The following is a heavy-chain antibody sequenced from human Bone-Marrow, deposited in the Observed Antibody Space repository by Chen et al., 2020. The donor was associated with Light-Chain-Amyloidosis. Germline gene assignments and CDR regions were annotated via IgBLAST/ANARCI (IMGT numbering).Heavy chain of an antibody. D-gene: IGHD4-4*01. CDR2: IYPDDSYA. CDR1: GYTFPNYW. Sequence: EVQLEQSGPEVKKPGESRKISCKGSGYTFPNYWIGWVRQMPGKGLEWMGVIYPDDSYARYIPSFAGQVSISSAKSITTAYLQWRSLKASDTAMYYCARRRDVYNFDYWGQGTLVTVSS. J-gene: IGHJ4*02. V-gene: IGHV5-51*01. CDR3: ARRRDVYNFDY.